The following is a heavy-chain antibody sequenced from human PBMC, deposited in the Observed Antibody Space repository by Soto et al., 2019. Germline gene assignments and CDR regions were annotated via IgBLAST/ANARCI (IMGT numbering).Heavy chain of an antibody. V-gene: IGHV3-48*03. Sequence: LRLSCAASGFTFSSYEMNWVRQAPGKGLEWVSYISSSGSTIYYADSVKGRFTISRDNAKNSLYLQMNSLRAEDTAVYYCARESYSSGWYYFDYWGQGTLVTVPS. J-gene: IGHJ4*02. CDR3: ARESYSSGWYYFDY. CDR2: ISSSGSTI. CDR1: GFTFSSYE. D-gene: IGHD6-19*01.